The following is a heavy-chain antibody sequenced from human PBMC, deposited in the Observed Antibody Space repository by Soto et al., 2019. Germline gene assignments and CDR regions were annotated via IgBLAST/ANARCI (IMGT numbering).Heavy chain of an antibody. CDR3: ARDNDFACSGGSCDEFVY. Sequence: APEEVSSKAPGYTFTSYYMHWLRQAPGQGLEWMGIIIPSGGSTSYAQKFQGRVTMPRDTSTSTVYMELSSLRSEDTAVYYCARDNDFACSGGSCDEFVYWGPGTLVTVSS. V-gene: IGHV1-46*01. D-gene: IGHD2-15*01. CDR2: IIPSGGST. CDR1: GYTFTSYY. J-gene: IGHJ4*02.